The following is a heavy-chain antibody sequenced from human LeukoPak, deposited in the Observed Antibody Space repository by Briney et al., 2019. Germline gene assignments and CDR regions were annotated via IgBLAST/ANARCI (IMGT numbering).Heavy chain of an antibody. V-gene: IGHV3-49*03. CDR3: TTTVVVPAAIRGVIDY. Sequence: PGGSLRLSXTASGFTFGVYAMSWIRQAPGKGLEWVGFIRSKAYGGTTEYAASVKGRFTISRDDSKSIAYLQMNSLKTEDTAVYYCTTTVVVPAAIRGVIDYWGQGTLVTVSS. CDR1: GFTFGVYA. CDR2: IRSKAYGGTT. J-gene: IGHJ4*02. D-gene: IGHD2-2*02.